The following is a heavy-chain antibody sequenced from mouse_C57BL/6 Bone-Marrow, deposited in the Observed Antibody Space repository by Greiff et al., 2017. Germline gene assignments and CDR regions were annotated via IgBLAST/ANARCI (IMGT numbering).Heavy chain of an antibody. V-gene: IGHV1-81*01. CDR3: ASPYYYGSRGNY. D-gene: IGHD1-1*01. J-gene: IGHJ2*01. Sequence: VQLQQSGAELARPGASVKLSCKASGYTFTSYGIRWVKQRTGQGLEWIGEIYPRSGNTYYNEKFKGKATLTADKSSSTAYMELRSLTSEDSAVYFCASPYYYGSRGNYWGQGTTLTVSS. CDR1: GYTFTSYG. CDR2: IYPRSGNT.